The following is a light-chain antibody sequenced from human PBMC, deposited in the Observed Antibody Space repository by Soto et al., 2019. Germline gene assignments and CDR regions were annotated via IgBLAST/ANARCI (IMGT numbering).Light chain of an antibody. V-gene: IGKV3-20*01. CDR2: GTS. Sequence: EIVLPQSPGTLSLSPGERATLSCRASQSVSSSYLAWYQQKPGQAPRLLIYGTSSRATGIPDRFSGSGSGTDFTLTISRLEPEDFAVFYRQQYGSSITVGQGTRLEIK. J-gene: IGKJ5*01. CDR3: QQYGSSIT. CDR1: QSVSSSY.